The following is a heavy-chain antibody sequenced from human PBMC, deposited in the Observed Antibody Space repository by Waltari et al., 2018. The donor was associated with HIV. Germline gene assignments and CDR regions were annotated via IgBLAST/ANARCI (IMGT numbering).Heavy chain of an antibody. V-gene: IGHV3-23*01. D-gene: IGHD3-22*01. CDR1: GLTFRTYA. CDR2: ISGIAGSI. CDR3: AKDWENDSNGYSYLGAFDL. J-gene: IGHJ3*01. Sequence: EVHVLESGGGSVQPGGSLRLSCAASGLTFRTYALTWFRQAPGKGLEWVSTISGIAGSIYYADSVKGRFTISRDNFKYTLFLQMNSLRVEDTAIYYCAKDWENDSNGYSYLGAFDLWGPGTSVVVSS.